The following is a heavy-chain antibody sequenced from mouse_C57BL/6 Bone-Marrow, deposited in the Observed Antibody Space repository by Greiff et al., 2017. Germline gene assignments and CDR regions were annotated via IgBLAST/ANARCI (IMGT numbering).Heavy chain of an antibody. D-gene: IGHD1-1*01. J-gene: IGHJ3*01. CDR1: GFTFSSYA. Sequence: EVHLVESGGGLVKPGGSLKLSCAASGFTFSSYAMSWVRQTPEKRLEWVATISDGGSYTYYPDNVKGRFTISRDNAKKNLYLQMSHLKSEDTAMYYCARGAHYYGSNAWFAYWGQGTLVTVSA. CDR2: ISDGGSYT. V-gene: IGHV5-4*01. CDR3: ARGAHYYGSNAWFAY.